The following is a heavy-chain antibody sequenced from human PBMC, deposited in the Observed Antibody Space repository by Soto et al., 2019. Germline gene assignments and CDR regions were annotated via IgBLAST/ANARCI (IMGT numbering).Heavy chain of an antibody. CDR1: GGTFSSST. V-gene: IGHV1-69*02. CDR3: ARAFDTQGIAAAGRFDL. D-gene: IGHD6-13*01. J-gene: IGHJ2*01. CDR2: IIPILGIA. Sequence: QVQLVQSGAEVKKPGSSVKVSCKSSGGTFSSSTISWVRQAPGQGLEWMGRIIPILGIANYAQNFQGSVTITADKTTTSCYLERSTVRSEGTAVYFCARAFDTQGIAAAGRFDLWGSGALVAFAS.